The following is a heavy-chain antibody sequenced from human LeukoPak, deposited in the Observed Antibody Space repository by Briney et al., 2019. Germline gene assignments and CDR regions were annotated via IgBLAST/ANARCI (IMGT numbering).Heavy chain of an antibody. D-gene: IGHD5-24*01. CDR1: GFTFSSYA. V-gene: IGHV3-23*01. CDR3: AKEQYRNVYTPIDY. CDR2: ISDIGAST. Sequence: GGALRLSCAASGFTFSSYAMGWVRQAPGKGLEWVSLISDIGASTYYANSVKGRFTIPRDNSKDTLYLQMNSLRAEDTAVYYCAKEQYRNVYTPIDYWGQGTLVTVSS. J-gene: IGHJ4*02.